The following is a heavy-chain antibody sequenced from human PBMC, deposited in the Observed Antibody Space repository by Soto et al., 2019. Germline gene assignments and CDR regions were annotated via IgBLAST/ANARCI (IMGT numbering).Heavy chain of an antibody. CDR3: AAELYSGGSCCSFDI. V-gene: IGHV1-58*01. Sequence: AGGSLRLAGAASGFTFSNSAVQSVRQARGQRLEWMGWIVVGSGTTNYAQKFRGRVTITRDMSTNTAHMEVNSLTSEDTAVYYCAAELYSGGSCCSFDIWGQGTMVTVSS. D-gene: IGHD2-15*01. J-gene: IGHJ3*02. CDR1: GFTFSNSA. CDR2: IVVGSGTT.